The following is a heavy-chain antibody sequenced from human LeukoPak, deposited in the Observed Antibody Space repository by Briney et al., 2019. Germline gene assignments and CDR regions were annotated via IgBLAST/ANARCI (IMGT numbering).Heavy chain of an antibody. Sequence: SETLSLTCAVYGGSFSGYYWSWIRQPPGKGLEWIGEINHSGSTNYNPSLKSRVTISVDTSKNQFSLKLSSVTAADTAVYYCARGLLRGYSYGYGYWGQGTLVTVSS. D-gene: IGHD5-18*01. CDR1: GGSFSGYY. CDR2: INHSGST. V-gene: IGHV4-34*01. J-gene: IGHJ4*02. CDR3: ARGLLRGYSYGYGY.